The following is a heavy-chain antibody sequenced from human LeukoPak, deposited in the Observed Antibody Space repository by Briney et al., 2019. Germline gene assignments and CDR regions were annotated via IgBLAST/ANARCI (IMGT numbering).Heavy chain of an antibody. CDR1: GGSISSSNYY. V-gene: IGHV4-39*01. Sequence: SETLSLTCTVSGGSISSSNYYWGWIRQPPGKGLEWSVSIYYGGNTYYKPSLQSRVTISVDTSKNHLSLNLNSVTAADTAMYYCARHAYYDFVTGLFDPWGQGTLVTVSS. CDR2: IYYGGNT. CDR3: ARHAYYDFVTGLFDP. J-gene: IGHJ5*02. D-gene: IGHD3-3*01.